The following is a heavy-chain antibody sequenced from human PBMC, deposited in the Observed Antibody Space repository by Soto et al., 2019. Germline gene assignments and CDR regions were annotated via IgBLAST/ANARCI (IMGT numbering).Heavy chain of an antibody. CDR3: AKVGGAGGGLTHGLDV. CDR1: GLTFSSCV. J-gene: IGHJ6*02. D-gene: IGHD3-16*01. V-gene: IGHV3-23*01. CDR2: ISAGGGAT. Sequence: EVQLLESGGGLVQPGGSLRLSCAASGLTFSSCVMSWVRQAPGKGLEWVSSISAGGGATYYADSVKGRFTISRDNSKNTLNLQMNSLGAEDTGVYYCAKVGGAGGGLTHGLDVWGQGTTVTVSS.